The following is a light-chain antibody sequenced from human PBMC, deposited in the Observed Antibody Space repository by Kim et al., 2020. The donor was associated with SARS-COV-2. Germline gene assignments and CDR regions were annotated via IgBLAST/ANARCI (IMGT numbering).Light chain of an antibody. CDR2: RDS. CDR3: QVWDSSVL. J-gene: IGLJ2*01. V-gene: IGLV3-9*01. Sequence: SYELTQPLSVSVALGQTARITCGGNNIGSKNVHWYQQKPSQAPVLVIYRDSNRPSGIPERFSGSNSGNTATLTISRAQAGDEADYYCQVWDSSVLFGGGTKLTVL. CDR1: NIGSKN.